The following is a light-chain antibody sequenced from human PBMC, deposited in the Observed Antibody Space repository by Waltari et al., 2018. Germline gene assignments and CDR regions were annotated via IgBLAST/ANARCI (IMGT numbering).Light chain of an antibody. CDR1: SSDVGGYNY. J-gene: IGLJ2*01. CDR2: DVS. CDR3: SSYTTSSTLVV. V-gene: IGLV2-14*03. Sequence: QSALTQPASVSGSPGQSITISCTGTSSDVGGYNYVPWYQLHPGKAPKLMIYDVSNRPSGVSNRFSGSKSGNTASLTISGLQAEDEADYYCSSYTTSSTLVVFGGGTKLTVL.